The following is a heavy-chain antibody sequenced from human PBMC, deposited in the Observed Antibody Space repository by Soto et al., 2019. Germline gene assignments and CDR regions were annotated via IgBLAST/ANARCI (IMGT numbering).Heavy chain of an antibody. Sequence: EVQLVESGGGLVQPGGSLRLSCAASGFTFSVYSMNWVRQAPGKGLDWVSYITGNSDRILYDDSVKGRFTVSRDNAKNSLYLQMNSLRDEDTAVYYCTTSNGHLDHWGQGTLVSVSS. CDR3: TTSNGHLDH. J-gene: IGHJ4*02. D-gene: IGHD3-22*01. CDR2: ITGNSDRI. CDR1: GFTFSVYS. V-gene: IGHV3-48*02.